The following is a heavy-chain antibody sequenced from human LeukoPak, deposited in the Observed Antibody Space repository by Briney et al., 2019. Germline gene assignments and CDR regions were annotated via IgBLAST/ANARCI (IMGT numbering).Heavy chain of an antibody. D-gene: IGHD1-26*01. CDR3: ARDLSVGAKPDLGFDY. CDR2: ISSSSSYI. CDR1: GLTFGSYN. V-gene: IGHV3-21*01. Sequence: GGSLRLSCAASGLTFGSYNMNWVRQAPGKGLEWVSSISSSSSYIYYADSVKGRFTISRDNAKNSLYLQMISLRAEDTAVYYCARDLSVGAKPDLGFDYWGQGTLVTVSS. J-gene: IGHJ4*02.